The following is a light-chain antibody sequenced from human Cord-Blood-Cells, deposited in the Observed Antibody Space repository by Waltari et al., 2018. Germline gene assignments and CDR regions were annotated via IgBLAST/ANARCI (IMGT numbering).Light chain of an antibody. V-gene: IGKV1-39*01. CDR2: AAS. CDR1: QSISSY. CDR3: QQSYSTPWT. Sequence: DIQMTQSPSSLSASVGDRVTITCRASQSISSYLNWYQQKPGKAPKLLIYAASSLQSWVPSRFSGSGSGTEFTLTISSLQPEDFATYYCQQSYSTPWTFGQGTKVEIK. J-gene: IGKJ1*01.